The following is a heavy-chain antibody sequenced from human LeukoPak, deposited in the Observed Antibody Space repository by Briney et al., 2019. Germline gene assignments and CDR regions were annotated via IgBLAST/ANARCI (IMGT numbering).Heavy chain of an antibody. J-gene: IGHJ4*02. CDR3: ARGSIYYGDSSAYFDY. CDR1: GGSLSGYF. Sequence: PSETLSLTCSVYGGSLSGYFWTYIRQPPGKGLEWIGEINHRGSTSYNPSLKSRVTISRDTSRNQFSLRLTSVTAADTAVYYCARGSIYYGDSSAYFDYWGQGSLVTVSS. V-gene: IGHV4-34*01. CDR2: INHRGST. D-gene: IGHD3-22*01.